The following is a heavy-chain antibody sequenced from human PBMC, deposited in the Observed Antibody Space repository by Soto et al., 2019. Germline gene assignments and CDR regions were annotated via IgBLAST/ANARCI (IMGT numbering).Heavy chain of an antibody. CDR2: ISSSGSTI. Sequence: GGSLRLSCAASGFTFSSYEMNWVRQAPGKGLEWVSYISSSGSTIYYADSVKGRFTISRDNAKNSLYLQMNSLRAEDTAVYYCARTGFGVVTPYYYYGMDVWGQGTTVTVSS. V-gene: IGHV3-48*03. D-gene: IGHD3-3*01. CDR3: ARTGFGVVTPYYYYGMDV. J-gene: IGHJ6*02. CDR1: GFTFSSYE.